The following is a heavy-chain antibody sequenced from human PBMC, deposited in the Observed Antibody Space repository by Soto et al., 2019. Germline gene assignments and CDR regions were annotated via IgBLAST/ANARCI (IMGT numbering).Heavy chain of an antibody. Sequence: QVQLVESGGGVVQPGRSLRLSCAASGFTFRSYGMHWVRQAPGKGLEWVAAISYDERNKFYTDSLKGRFTISRDNSKNTLYLQMSSLKPEDTAIYYCAKDEGSSRPFDHWGQGTLVTVSS. J-gene: IGHJ4*02. V-gene: IGHV3-30*18. CDR2: ISYDERNK. D-gene: IGHD6-6*01. CDR1: GFTFRSYG. CDR3: AKDEGSSRPFDH.